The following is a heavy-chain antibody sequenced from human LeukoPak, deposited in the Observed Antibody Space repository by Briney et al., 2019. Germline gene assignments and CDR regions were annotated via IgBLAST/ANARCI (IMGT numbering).Heavy chain of an antibody. CDR3: AKEYSGRGYFDY. V-gene: IGHV3-30*02. CDR2: IRYDGSNK. D-gene: IGHD1-26*01. Sequence: GTSLRLSCVASGFTFSSYGMHWVRQAPGKGLEWVAFIRYDGSNKYYADSVKGRFTISRDNSKNTLYLQMNSLRAEDTAMYYCAKEYSGRGYFDYWGQGTLVTVSS. CDR1: GFTFSSYG. J-gene: IGHJ4*02.